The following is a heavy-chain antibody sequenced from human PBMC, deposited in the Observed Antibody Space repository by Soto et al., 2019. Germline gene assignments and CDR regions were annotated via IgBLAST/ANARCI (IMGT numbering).Heavy chain of an antibody. V-gene: IGHV3-30*18. CDR1: GFTFSSYG. D-gene: IGHD2-8*02. CDR3: AKDPEGGVVYYYGMDV. J-gene: IGHJ6*02. CDR2: ISYDGSNK. Sequence: GGSLRLSCAASGFTFSSYGMHWVRQAPGKGLEWVAVISYDGSNKYYADSVKGRFTISRDNSKNTLYLQMNSLRAEDTAVYYCAKDPEGGVVYYYGMDVWGQGTTVTVSS.